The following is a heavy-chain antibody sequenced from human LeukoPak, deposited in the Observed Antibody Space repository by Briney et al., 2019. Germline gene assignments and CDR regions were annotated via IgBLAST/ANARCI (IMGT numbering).Heavy chain of an antibody. Sequence: ASVKVSCKASGYTFTSYYMHWVRQAPGQGLEWMGIINPSGGSTSYAQKFQGRATMTRDMSTSTVYMELSSLRSEDTAVYYCARVEYYGPGSYSWFDPWGQGTLVTVSS. D-gene: IGHD3-10*01. V-gene: IGHV1-46*01. J-gene: IGHJ5*02. CDR3: ARVEYYGPGSYSWFDP. CDR1: GYTFTSYY. CDR2: INPSGGST.